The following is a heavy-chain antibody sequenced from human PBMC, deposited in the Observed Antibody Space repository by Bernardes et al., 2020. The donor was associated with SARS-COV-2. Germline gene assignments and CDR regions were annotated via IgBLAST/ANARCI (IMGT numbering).Heavy chain of an antibody. J-gene: IGHJ4*02. CDR3: AAGLFYDSSLGFDY. D-gene: IGHD3-22*01. CDR1: GGSISSGSYY. CDR2: IYTSGST. V-gene: IGHV4-61*02. Sequence: SETLSLTCTVSGGSISSGSYYWSWSRQPAGKGLEWIGRIYTSGSTNYNPSLKSRVTISVDRSKNQFSLKLSSVTAADTAVYYCAAGLFYDSSLGFDYWGQGTLVTVSS.